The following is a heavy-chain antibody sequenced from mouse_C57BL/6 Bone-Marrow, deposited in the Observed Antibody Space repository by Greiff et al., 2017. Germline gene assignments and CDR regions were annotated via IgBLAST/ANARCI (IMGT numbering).Heavy chain of an antibody. Sequence: VKLQQPGAELVMPGASVKLSCKASGYTFTSYWMHWVKQRPGQGLECIGEIDPSDSYTNYNQKFKGKSTLTVYKSSSEAYMQLSRLTSEDAAVYYGARGKLPAWFAYWGQGTLVTVSA. CDR1: GYTFTSYW. V-gene: IGHV1-69*01. D-gene: IGHD1-1*01. CDR2: IDPSDSYT. J-gene: IGHJ3*01. CDR3: ARGKLPAWFAY.